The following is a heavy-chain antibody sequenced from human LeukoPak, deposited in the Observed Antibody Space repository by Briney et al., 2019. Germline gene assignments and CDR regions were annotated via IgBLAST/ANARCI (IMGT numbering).Heavy chain of an antibody. J-gene: IGHJ4*02. V-gene: IGHV1-69*13. Sequence: SVKVSFKASGGTFSSYAISWVRQAPGQGLEWMGGIIPIFGTANYAQKFQGRVTITADESTSTAYMELSSLRSEDTAVYYCARARYGGNPTNFDYWGQGTLVTVSS. CDR2: IIPIFGTA. CDR3: ARARYGGNPTNFDY. CDR1: GGTFSSYA. D-gene: IGHD4-23*01.